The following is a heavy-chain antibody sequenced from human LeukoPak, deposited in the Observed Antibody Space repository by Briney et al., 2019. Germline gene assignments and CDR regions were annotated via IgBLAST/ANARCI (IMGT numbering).Heavy chain of an antibody. D-gene: IGHD6-13*01. Sequence: GGSLRLSCAASGFTFSSYWMHWVRQAPGKGLVWVSRINSDDSSTIYADSVKGRFTISRDNAKNTLFLQMNSLRAEDTAVYYCARGIYWGAAGPYFDSWGQGTLVTVSS. CDR2: INSDDSST. V-gene: IGHV3-74*01. J-gene: IGHJ4*02. CDR1: GFTFSSYW. CDR3: ARGIYWGAAGPYFDS.